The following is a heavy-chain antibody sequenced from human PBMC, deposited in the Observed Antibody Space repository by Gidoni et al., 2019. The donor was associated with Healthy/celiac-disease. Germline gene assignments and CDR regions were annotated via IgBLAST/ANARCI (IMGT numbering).Heavy chain of an antibody. J-gene: IGHJ1*01. CDR2: IYYSGRT. CDR1: GGPLSSRSYY. V-gene: IGHV4-39*01. CDR3: ARSIHDYSNWGPEYFQH. D-gene: IGHD4-4*01. Sequence: QLQLQESGPGLVKPSEPLSLTCTVPGGPLSSRSYYWGWIRQPPGKGLEWIGSIYYSGRTYYNPSLKSRVTISVDTSKNQFSLKLSSVTAADTAVYYCARSIHDYSNWGPEYFQHWGQGTLVTVSS.